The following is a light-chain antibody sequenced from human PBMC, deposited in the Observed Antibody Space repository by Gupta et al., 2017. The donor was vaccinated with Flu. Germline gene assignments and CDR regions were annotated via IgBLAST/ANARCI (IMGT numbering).Light chain of an antibody. CDR2: QDD. Sequence: SYEMSQPPSVSVSPGQTASIPCSGDKLGDKFASWYQQKAGQSPLLVIYQDDQRPSGIPERFSATNSGNTATLTISEIQATDEADYYCQAWDGSSVVFGGGTRLTVL. CDR1: KLGDKF. CDR3: QAWDGSSVV. J-gene: IGLJ2*01. V-gene: IGLV3-1*01.